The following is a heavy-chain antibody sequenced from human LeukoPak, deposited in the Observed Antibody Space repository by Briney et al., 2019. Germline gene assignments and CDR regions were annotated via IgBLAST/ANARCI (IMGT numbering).Heavy chain of an antibody. CDR1: GGTFGSYA. J-gene: IGHJ6*03. CDR3: ASGVHNYYYYYYMDV. D-gene: IGHD3-3*01. V-gene: IGHV1-69*01. Sequence: SVKVSCKASGGTFGSYAISWVRQAPGQGLEWMGGIIPIFGTANYAQKFQGRVTITADESTSTAYMELSSLRSEDTAVYYCASGVHNYYYYYYMDVWGKGTTVTVSS. CDR2: IIPIFGTA.